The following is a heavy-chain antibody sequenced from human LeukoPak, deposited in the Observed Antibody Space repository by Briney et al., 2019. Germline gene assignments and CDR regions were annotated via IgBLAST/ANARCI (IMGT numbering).Heavy chain of an antibody. CDR2: ISYDGSKT. Sequence: GGSLRLSCAASGFTFTSYAMHWVRQAPGKGLEWVAVISYDGSKTYYADCGRGRFTISRDNSKNTLYLKMNSLRAEDTAVYYCARAYTRRITMVRGVISGGSFDYWGQGTLVTVSS. V-gene: IGHV3-30*16. CDR3: ARAYTRRITMVRGVISGGSFDY. CDR1: GFTFTSYA. J-gene: IGHJ4*02. D-gene: IGHD3-10*01.